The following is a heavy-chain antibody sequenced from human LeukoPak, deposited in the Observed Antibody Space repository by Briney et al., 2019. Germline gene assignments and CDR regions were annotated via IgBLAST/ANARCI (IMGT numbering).Heavy chain of an antibody. D-gene: IGHD3-9*01. CDR3: AKDLGYDILTGFDY. J-gene: IGHJ4*02. CDR2: IRYDGSNK. Sequence: GGSLRLSCAASGFTFSSYGMHWVRQAPGKGLEWVAFIRYDGSNKYYADSVKGRFTISRDNSKNTLYLQMNSLRAEDTAVYYCAKDLGYDILTGFDYWGQGTLVTVSS. V-gene: IGHV3-30*02. CDR1: GFTFSSYG.